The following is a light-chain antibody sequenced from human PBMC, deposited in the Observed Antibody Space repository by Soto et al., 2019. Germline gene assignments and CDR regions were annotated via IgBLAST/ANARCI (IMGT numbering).Light chain of an antibody. Sequence: DIQMTQSPSSLSASVGDRVTITCRASQSISNYLNWYQQKPGNAPKLLIYAAYSLQTEVPSRFSGSGSGTDFSLTISSLQPEDFATYFCQQSFSTWWTFGQGTKVEIK. J-gene: IGKJ1*01. CDR2: AAY. V-gene: IGKV1-39*01. CDR3: QQSFSTWWT. CDR1: QSISNY.